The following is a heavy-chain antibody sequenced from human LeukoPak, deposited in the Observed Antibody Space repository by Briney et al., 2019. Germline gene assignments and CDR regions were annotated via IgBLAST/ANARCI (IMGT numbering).Heavy chain of an antibody. Sequence: SGGSLRLSCAASGFTFDDYTMHWVRQAPGKGLEWVSGISWNSGSIGYADSVKGRFTISRDNAKNTLYLQMNSLRAEDTAVYYCARGSDGGYWGQGTLVTVSS. V-gene: IGHV3-9*01. D-gene: IGHD3-10*01. CDR1: GFTFDDYT. J-gene: IGHJ4*02. CDR2: ISWNSGSI. CDR3: ARGSDGGY.